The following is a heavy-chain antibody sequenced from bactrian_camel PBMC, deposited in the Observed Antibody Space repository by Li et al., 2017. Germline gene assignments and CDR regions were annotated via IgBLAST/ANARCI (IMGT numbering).Heavy chain of an antibody. CDR3: VRDEWYYNGYYYFAY. Sequence: QVQLVESGGGLVQPGGSLRLSCAASGFTFSSYWMYWVRQAPGKGLEWVSTINSVDAGGATYYADSVKGRFTISQDNAKIALYLQMNSLKPEDTAVYYCVRDEWYYNGYYYFAYWGQGTQVTVS. J-gene: IGHJ6*01. D-gene: IGHD4*01. CDR1: GFTFSSYW. V-gene: IGHV3S1*01. CDR2: INSVDAGGAT.